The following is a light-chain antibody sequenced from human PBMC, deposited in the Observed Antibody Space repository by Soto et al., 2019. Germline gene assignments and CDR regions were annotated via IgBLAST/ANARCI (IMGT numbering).Light chain of an antibody. CDR2: AAS. J-gene: IGKJ4*01. Sequence: DIQLTQSPSFLSASVGDRVTITCRASQGINSHLAWYQQEPGKAPKLLIYAASTLQSGVPSRFSGSASGTEFTLTISSLQPEDFATYYCQQSFSPLTFGGGTPQLTFGGGTKVEIK. CDR3: QQSFSPLTFGGGTPQLT. CDR1: QGINSH. V-gene: IGKV1-9*01.